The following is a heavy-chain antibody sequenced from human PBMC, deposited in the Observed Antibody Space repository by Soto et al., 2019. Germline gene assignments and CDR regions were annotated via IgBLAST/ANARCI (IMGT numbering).Heavy chain of an antibody. CDR3: ARVFPGPPFDY. J-gene: IGHJ4*02. CDR2: IHPSGTNK. Sequence: ASVKVSCKASGYSFSSHYMHWVRQAPGQGLEWMGVIHPSGTNKTYAQKLQGRVTMTTDTSTSTAYMELRSLRSDDTAVYYCARVFPGPPFDYWGQGTLVTVSS. D-gene: IGHD2-21*01. V-gene: IGHV1-46*01. CDR1: GYSFSSHY.